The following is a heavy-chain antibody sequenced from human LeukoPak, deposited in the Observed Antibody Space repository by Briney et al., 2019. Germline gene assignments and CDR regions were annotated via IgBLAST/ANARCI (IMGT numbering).Heavy chain of an antibody. CDR2: IDPSDSYT. CDR1: GYSFASYW. V-gene: IGHV5-10-1*01. D-gene: IGHD2-2*01. J-gene: IGHJ4*02. CDR3: ASERYCSSTSCYFDY. Sequence: GESLKISCKGSGYSFASYWITWVRQMTGKGLQWMGRIDPSDSYTNYSPSFQGHVTISADKSISTAYLQWSSLKASDTAMYYCASERYCSSTSCYFDYWGQGTLLTVSS.